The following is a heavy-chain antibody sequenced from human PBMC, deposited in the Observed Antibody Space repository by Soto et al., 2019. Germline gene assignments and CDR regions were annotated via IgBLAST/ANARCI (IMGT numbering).Heavy chain of an antibody. Sequence: QVQLQESGPGLVKPSQTLSLTCTVSGGSISSGGYYWSWIRQHPGKGLEWIGYIYYSGSTYYNPSLQSRVTRSVDTSKIQFSLKLSSVPDACTGVYYCARDFTDISGPARGRVVWGQGTTVTVSS. CDR2: IYYSGST. CDR3: ARDFTDISGPARGRVV. CDR1: GGSISSGGYY. J-gene: IGHJ6*02. V-gene: IGHV4-31*03. D-gene: IGHD6-19*01.